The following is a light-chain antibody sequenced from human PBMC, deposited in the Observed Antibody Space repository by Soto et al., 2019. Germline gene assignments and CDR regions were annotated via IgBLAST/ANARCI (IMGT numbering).Light chain of an antibody. CDR1: QSVSSSY. CDR3: QQYGSSLWT. J-gene: IGKJ1*01. CDR2: GAS. Sequence: EIVMTQAPAPPALSPGDIATLSCRASQSVSSSYLAWYQQKPGQAPRVIIYGASSRATGIPDRFSGSGSGTDCTLTISRLEPEDVAVYYCQQYGSSLWTLGQGTKVDIK. V-gene: IGKV3-20*01.